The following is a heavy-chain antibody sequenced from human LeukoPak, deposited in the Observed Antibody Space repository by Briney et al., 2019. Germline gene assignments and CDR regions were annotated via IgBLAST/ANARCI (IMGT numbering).Heavy chain of an antibody. J-gene: IGHJ5*02. CDR2: IYHSGST. CDR1: GGSISSGGYY. CDR3: AGGVWFDP. Sequence: SETLSLTCTVSGGSISSGGYYWSWIRQPPGKGLEWIGYIYHSGSTYYNPSLKSRVTISVDTSKNQFFLKVTSLTAADTAVYYCAGGVWFDPWGQGTLVTVSS. V-gene: IGHV4-30-2*01. D-gene: IGHD3-16*01.